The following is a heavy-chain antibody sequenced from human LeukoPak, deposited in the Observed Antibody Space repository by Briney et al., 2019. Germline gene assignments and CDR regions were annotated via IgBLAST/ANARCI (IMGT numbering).Heavy chain of an antibody. CDR3: ARDGNYRDYYDSSGYYYGY. Sequence: PGGSLRLSCAASGFTFSNVWMSWVRQAPGKGLEWVGRIISKTDGGTTDYASPVKGRFTISRDDSKNTLYLQMNSLRAEDTAVYYCARDGNYRDYYDSSGYYYGYWGQGTLVTVSS. CDR2: IISKTDGGTT. D-gene: IGHD3-22*01. V-gene: IGHV3-15*01. CDR1: GFTFSNVW. J-gene: IGHJ4*02.